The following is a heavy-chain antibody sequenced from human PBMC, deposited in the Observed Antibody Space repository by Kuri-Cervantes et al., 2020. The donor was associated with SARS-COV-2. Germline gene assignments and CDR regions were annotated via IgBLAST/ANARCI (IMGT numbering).Heavy chain of an antibody. Sequence: SGPTLVKPTQTLTLICSFSGFSLSPSGVGGSGIRQPPGKALEWLARIDWDDDKYYSTSLKTRLTISKDTSKNQVVLTMTNMDPVDTATYYCARTLGATTAIDPWGQGTLVTVSS. D-gene: IGHD1-26*01. CDR1: GFSLSPSGVG. CDR2: IDWDDDK. CDR3: ARTLGATTAIDP. J-gene: IGHJ5*02. V-gene: IGHV2-70*11.